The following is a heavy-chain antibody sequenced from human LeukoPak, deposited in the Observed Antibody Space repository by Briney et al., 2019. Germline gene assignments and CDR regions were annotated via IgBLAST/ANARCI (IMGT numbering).Heavy chain of an antibody. D-gene: IGHD2/OR15-2a*01. Sequence: GGSLRLSCAASGFTVSAYALHWVRQAPGKGLECVASISFDGSNENYADSVKGRFSISRDNSKSALYLQMNSLRLEDTAVYFCARDKGNRGWFFFDYWGQGVLVTVSS. V-gene: IGHV3-30*04. J-gene: IGHJ4*02. CDR2: ISFDGSNE. CDR3: ARDKGNRGWFFFDY. CDR1: GFTVSAYA.